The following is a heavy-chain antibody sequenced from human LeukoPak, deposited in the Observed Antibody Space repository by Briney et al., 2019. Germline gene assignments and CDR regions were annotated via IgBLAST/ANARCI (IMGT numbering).Heavy chain of an antibody. V-gene: IGHV4-4*07. D-gene: IGHD2-2*01. J-gene: IGHJ4*02. CDR3: ARLSADSSSSRGFDY. CDR2: IYTSGST. CDR1: GASISNYY. Sequence: PSETLSLTCTVSGASISNYYWTWIRQPAGRGLEWIGRIYTSGSTNYSPSLKSRVAMSVDTSKNQFSLRLTSVTAADTAVYYCARLSADSSSSRGFDYWGQGTLVTVSS.